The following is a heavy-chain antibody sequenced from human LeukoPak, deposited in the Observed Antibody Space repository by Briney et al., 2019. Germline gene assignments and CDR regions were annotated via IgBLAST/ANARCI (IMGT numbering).Heavy chain of an antibody. V-gene: IGHV4-59*11. CDR3: ARDPGDTDWYHVDF. CDR1: GGSLSGHF. CDR2: IHSSGST. Sequence: PSETLSLTCTVSGGSLSGHFWSWFRRPPGKGLENIGYIHSSGSTSYNPSYKSRVTVSLEMSKNQFSLSLSSVTAADTAVYYCARDPGDTDWYHVDFWGQGILVTVYS. D-gene: IGHD3-9*01. J-gene: IGHJ4*02.